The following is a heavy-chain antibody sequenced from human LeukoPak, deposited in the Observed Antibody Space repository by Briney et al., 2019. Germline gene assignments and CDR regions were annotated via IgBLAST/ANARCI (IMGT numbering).Heavy chain of an antibody. CDR1: GFTVSSNY. D-gene: IGHD1-26*01. CDR3: AKDWDWELLIFDY. J-gene: IGHJ4*02. CDR2: ISGSGGSK. V-gene: IGHV3-23*01. Sequence: GGSLRLSYAASGFTVSSNYMSWVRQAPGKGLEWVSGISGSGGSKYYADSVKGRFTISRDNSKNKLYLQMDSLRAEDTAIYYCAKDWDWELLIFDYWGQGTLVTVSS.